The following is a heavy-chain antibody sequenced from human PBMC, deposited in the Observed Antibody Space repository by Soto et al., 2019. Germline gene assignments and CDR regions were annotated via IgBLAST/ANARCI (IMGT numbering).Heavy chain of an antibody. CDR1: AFTFSIYA. CDR3: ARNRLGSGGDYYGMDV. V-gene: IGHV3-30-3*01. CDR2: ISYDGSNK. D-gene: IGHD1-26*01. Sequence: PGGSLRLSCAASAFTFSIYAMHWVRQAPGKGLEWVAVISYDGSNKYYADSVKGRFTISRDNSKNTLYLQVNSLRAEDTAVYYCARNRLGSGGDYYGMDVGAQGTTVTVSS. J-gene: IGHJ6*02.